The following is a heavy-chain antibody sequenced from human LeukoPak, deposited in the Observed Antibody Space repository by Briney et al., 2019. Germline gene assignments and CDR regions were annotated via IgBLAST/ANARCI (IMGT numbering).Heavy chain of an antibody. J-gene: IGHJ4*02. Sequence: GGSLRLSCAASGFTFSSYAINWVRQAPGKGLEWVSAISGSGAGTYYADFVKGRFTISRDNSKNTLYLQMNSLRAEDTAVYYCAPRHYYDSSGYSTFWGQGTLVTVSS. V-gene: IGHV3-23*01. CDR2: ISGSGAGT. CDR1: GFTFSSYA. CDR3: APRHYYDSSGYSTF. D-gene: IGHD3-22*01.